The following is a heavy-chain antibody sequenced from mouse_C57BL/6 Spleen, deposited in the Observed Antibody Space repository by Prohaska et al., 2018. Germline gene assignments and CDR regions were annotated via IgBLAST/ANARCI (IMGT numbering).Heavy chain of an antibody. J-gene: IGHJ2*01. Sequence: QVQLQQSGAELARPGASVKMSCKASGYTFTSYTMHWVKQRPGQGLEWIGYINPSSGYTKYNQKFKDKATLTADKSSSTAYMQLSSLTSEDAAVYYCARWGTTVVEDFDYWGQGTTLTVSS. D-gene: IGHD1-1*01. CDR2: INPSSGYT. CDR3: ARWGTTVVEDFDY. V-gene: IGHV1-4*01. CDR1: GYTFTSYT.